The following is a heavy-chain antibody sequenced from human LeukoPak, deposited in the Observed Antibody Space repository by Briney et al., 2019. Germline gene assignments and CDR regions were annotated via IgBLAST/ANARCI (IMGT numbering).Heavy chain of an antibody. D-gene: IGHD4-17*01. CDR3: ARGPDYGDYPTDY. J-gene: IGHJ4*02. Sequence: SVKVSCKASGGTFTSYANSWVRQAPGQGLEWMGGIIPIFGTANYAQKFQGRVTITTDESTSTAYMELSSLRSEDTAVYYCARGPDYGDYPTDYWGQGTLVTVSS. V-gene: IGHV1-69*05. CDR2: IIPIFGTA. CDR1: GGTFTSYA.